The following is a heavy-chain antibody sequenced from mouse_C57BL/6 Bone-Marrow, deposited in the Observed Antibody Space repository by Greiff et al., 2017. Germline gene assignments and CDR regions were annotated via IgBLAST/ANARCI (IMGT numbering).Heavy chain of an antibody. CDR3: AREGSFYYFDY. Sequence: EVHLVESGPGLVKPSQSLSLTCSVTGYSITSGYYWNWIRQFPGNKLEWMGYISYDGSNNYNPSLKNRIAITRDPSKNLFFLKLNSVTTEDTATYYCAREGSFYYFDYWGQGTTLTGSS. D-gene: IGHD1-1*01. CDR1: GYSITSGYY. V-gene: IGHV3-6*01. J-gene: IGHJ2*01. CDR2: ISYDGSN.